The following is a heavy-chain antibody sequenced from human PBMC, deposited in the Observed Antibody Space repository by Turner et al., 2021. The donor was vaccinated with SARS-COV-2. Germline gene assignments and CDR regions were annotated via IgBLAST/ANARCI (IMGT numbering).Heavy chain of an antibody. D-gene: IGHD4-17*01. CDR3: ARDHLDPSTVTTWRGFDP. CDR1: GGSISSGGYC. J-gene: IGHJ5*02. Sequence: QVQLQESGPGLVKPSQTLSLTCTVSGGSISSGGYCWSWIRQHPGKGLEWIGYIYYSGSTYYNPSLKSRVTISVDTSKNQFSLKLSSVTAADTAVYYCARDHLDPSTVTTWRGFDPWGQGTLVTVSS. V-gene: IGHV4-31*03. CDR2: IYYSGST.